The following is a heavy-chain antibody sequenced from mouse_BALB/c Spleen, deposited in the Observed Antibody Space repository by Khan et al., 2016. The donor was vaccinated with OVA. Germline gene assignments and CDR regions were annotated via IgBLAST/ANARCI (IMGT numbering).Heavy chain of an antibody. Sequence: QMQLEESGPGLVAPSQSLSITCTVSGFSLTGYGVNWVRQPPGKGLEWLGMIWGDGRTDYNSALKSRLSISKDNSKSQVFLKMISLQTDDTARYYCARGIYYYGSRSMDYWGQGTSVTVSS. J-gene: IGHJ4*01. CDR1: GFSLTGYG. D-gene: IGHD1-1*01. CDR2: IWGDGRT. V-gene: IGHV2-6-7*01. CDR3: ARGIYYYGSRSMDY.